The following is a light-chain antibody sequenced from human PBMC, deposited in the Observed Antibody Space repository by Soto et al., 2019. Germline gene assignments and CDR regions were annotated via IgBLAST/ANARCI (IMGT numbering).Light chain of an antibody. CDR3: AAWDDSLRGV. CDR1: RSNIGSNT. V-gene: IGLV1-44*01. Sequence: QSVLTQPPSASGTPGQRVTISCSGSRSNIGSNTVNWYQQLPGTAPKLLIYSNNQRPSGVPDRFSGSKSGTSASLAISGLQSEDEADYYCAAWDDSLRGVFGGGTKVTVL. J-gene: IGLJ3*02. CDR2: SNN.